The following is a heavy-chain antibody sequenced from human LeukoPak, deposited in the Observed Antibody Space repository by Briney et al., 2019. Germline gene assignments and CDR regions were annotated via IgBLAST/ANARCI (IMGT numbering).Heavy chain of an antibody. J-gene: IGHJ6*03. V-gene: IGHV4-39*07. CDR2: IYYSGST. D-gene: IGHD1-26*01. Sequence: SETLSLTCTVSGGSISSSSYYWGWIRQPPGKGLEWIGSIYYSGSTYYNPSLKSRVTISVDTSKNQFSLKLSSVTAADTAVYYCARVGSYGFSYYYYYMDVWGKGTTVTISS. CDR1: GGSISSSSYY. CDR3: ARVGSYGFSYYYYYMDV.